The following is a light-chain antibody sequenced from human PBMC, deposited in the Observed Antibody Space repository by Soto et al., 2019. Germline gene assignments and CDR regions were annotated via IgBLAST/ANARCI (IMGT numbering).Light chain of an antibody. J-gene: IGKJ3*01. CDR3: QQYHSYVFT. CDR1: QSISSW. V-gene: IGKV1-5*03. Sequence: DIQMTQSPSTLSASVGDRVTITCRASQSISSWLAWYQQKPGKAPKLLIYKASSLESGVPSRFSGSGSGTEFTLTISSLQPDDFATYYCQQYHSYVFTFGPGNKVDIK. CDR2: KAS.